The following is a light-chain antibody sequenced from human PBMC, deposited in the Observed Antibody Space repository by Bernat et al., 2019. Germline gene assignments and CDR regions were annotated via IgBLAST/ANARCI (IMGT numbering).Light chain of an antibody. CDR2: RDN. Sequence: SSELTQPPSVSVSPGQMARITCSGEKLGNKFTCWYQQKSGQSPVVLIYRDNIRPSGISERFSASHSGNTATLTITGTQPTDEADYYCQAWDSSAGFFGGGTKLTVL. V-gene: IGLV3-1*01. CDR1: KLGNKF. J-gene: IGLJ2*01. CDR3: QAWDSSAGF.